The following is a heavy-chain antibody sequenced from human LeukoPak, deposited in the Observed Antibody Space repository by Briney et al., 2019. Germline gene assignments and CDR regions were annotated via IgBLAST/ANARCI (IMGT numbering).Heavy chain of an antibody. CDR2: INPSGGST. J-gene: IGHJ4*02. Sequence: ASVKVSCKASGYTFTSYYMHWVRQAPGQGLEWMGIINPSGGSTSYAQKFQGRVTVTRDTSTSTVYMELSSLRSEDTAVYYCVRDNAVVADYWGQGTLVTVSS. CDR1: GYTFTSYY. V-gene: IGHV1-46*01. D-gene: IGHD2-15*01. CDR3: VRDNAVVADY.